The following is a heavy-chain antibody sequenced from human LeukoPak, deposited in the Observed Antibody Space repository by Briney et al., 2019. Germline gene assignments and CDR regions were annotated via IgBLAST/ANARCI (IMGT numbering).Heavy chain of an antibody. D-gene: IGHD2-2*01. CDR3: ARDLGFCSSTSCSPWFDP. V-gene: IGHV4-59*01. Sequence: PSETLSRTCTVSGASITSYYWSWFRQPPGKGREGTGYMYYGGTTNYNPSLKSRFTISVDTSKNQFSLKLSYVTAADTAVYSCARDLGFCSSTSCSPWFDPWGQGTLVTVSP. J-gene: IGHJ5*02. CDR2: MYYGGTT. CDR1: GASITSYY.